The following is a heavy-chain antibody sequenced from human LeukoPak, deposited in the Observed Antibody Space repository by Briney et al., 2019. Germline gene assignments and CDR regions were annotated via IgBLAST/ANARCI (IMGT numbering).Heavy chain of an antibody. V-gene: IGHV4-39*01. Sequence: SETLSLTCTVSGGSISSSSYYWGRIRQPPGKGLEWIGSINYSGSTYYNPSLNRRATISVDTSKNQFSLKLSSVTAADTAVYYCARLCSDGSCYFSAEYLQHWGQGTLVTVSS. J-gene: IGHJ1*01. CDR2: INYSGST. CDR3: ARLCSDGSCYFSAEYLQH. D-gene: IGHD2-15*01. CDR1: GGSISSSSYY.